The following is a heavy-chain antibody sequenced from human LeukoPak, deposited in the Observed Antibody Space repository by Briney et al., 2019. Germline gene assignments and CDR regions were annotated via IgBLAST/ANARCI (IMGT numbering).Heavy chain of an antibody. CDR3: ARKVAEEASDGVYYFYYMDV. V-gene: IGHV1-2*02. CDR2: VNAYSGGT. Sequence: SVKVSCKASVYTFTAYHVHWLRQAPGQGLEGMGWVNAYSGGTNYAEKFQDRITITRNTSINKAYMELGRLTSDDTAVYYCARKVAEEASDGVYYFYYMDVWGRGTTVTVSS. J-gene: IGHJ6*03. D-gene: IGHD3-10*01. CDR1: VYTFTAYH.